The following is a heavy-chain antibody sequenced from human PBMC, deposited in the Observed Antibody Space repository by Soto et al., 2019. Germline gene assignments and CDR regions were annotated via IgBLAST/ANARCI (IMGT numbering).Heavy chain of an antibody. D-gene: IGHD6-6*01. CDR3: AKGSSSSTVDY. V-gene: IGHV3-23*01. Sequence: EVQLLESGGGLVQPGESLRLSCAASGFTFSSYAMSWVRQAPGKGLEWVSVISGSDDSTYYADSVKGRFTISRDNSKNALYLQMNSLRAEDTAVYYCAKGSSSSTVDYWGQGTLVTVCS. J-gene: IGHJ4*02. CDR1: GFTFSSYA. CDR2: ISGSDDST.